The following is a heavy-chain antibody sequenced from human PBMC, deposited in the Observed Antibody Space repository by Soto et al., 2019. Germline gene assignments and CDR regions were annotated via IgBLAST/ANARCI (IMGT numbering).Heavy chain of an antibody. J-gene: IGHJ3*02. V-gene: IGHV4-31*03. Sequence: QVQLQESGQGLVKPSQTLSLTCTVSGGSIRHDNFYWSYLRQRPGKGLDWIGYISYRGSTYYHPYLPSRSTISIDTSNNQFSLILISVTAADTAVYYCASDLEGTVPGRAAFGIWGRGTLVTVAS. CDR3: ASDLEGTVPGRAAFGI. CDR1: GGSIRHDNFY. CDR2: ISYRGST. D-gene: IGHD6-19*01.